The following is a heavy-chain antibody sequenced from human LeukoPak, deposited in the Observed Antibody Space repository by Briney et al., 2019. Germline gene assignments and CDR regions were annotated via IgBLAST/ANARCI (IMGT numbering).Heavy chain of an antibody. Sequence: SETLSLTCTVSGGSISSYYWSWIRQPPGKGLEWIGYIYYSGSTNYNPSLKSRVTISVDMSKNQFFLKLSSVTAADTAVYYCARIVSGLGIDYWGQGTLVTVSS. J-gene: IGHJ4*02. CDR1: GGSISSYY. CDR3: ARIVSGLGIDY. D-gene: IGHD3-16*01. V-gene: IGHV4-59*01. CDR2: IYYSGST.